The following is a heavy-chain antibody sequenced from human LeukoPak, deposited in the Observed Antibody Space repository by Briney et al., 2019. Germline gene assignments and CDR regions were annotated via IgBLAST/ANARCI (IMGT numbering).Heavy chain of an antibody. CDR1: GGSFSGYY. D-gene: IGHD6-19*01. CDR3: ARGSVGSGWAFDY. J-gene: IGHJ4*02. Sequence: SETLSLTCAVYGGSFSGYYWSWIRQPPGKGLEWIGEINHSGSTNYNPSLKSRVTISVDTSKNQFPLKLSSVTAADTAVYYCARGSVGSGWAFDYWGQGTLVTVSS. V-gene: IGHV4-34*01. CDR2: INHSGST.